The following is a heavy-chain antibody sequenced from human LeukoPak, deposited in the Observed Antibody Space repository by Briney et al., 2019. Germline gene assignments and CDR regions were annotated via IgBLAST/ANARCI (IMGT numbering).Heavy chain of an antibody. CDR3: ARQTTTVTTAGGAFDI. CDR2: IYHSGST. D-gene: IGHD4-17*01. J-gene: IGHJ3*02. Sequence: KPSETLSLTCTVSGGSISSSSYYWGWIRQPPGKGLEWIGSIYHSGSTYYNPSLKSRVTISVDTSKNQFSLKLSSVTAADTAVYYCARQTTTVTTAGGAFDIWGQGTMVTVSS. CDR1: GGSISSSSYY. V-gene: IGHV4-39*01.